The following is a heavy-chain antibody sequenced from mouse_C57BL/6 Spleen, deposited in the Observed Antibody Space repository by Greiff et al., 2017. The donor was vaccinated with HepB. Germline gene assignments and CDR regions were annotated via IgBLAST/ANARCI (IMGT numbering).Heavy chain of an antibody. CDR1: GFTFSSYG. Sequence: EVQLVESGGDLVKPGGSLKLSCAASGFTFSSYGMSWVRQTPDKRLEWVATISSGGSYTYYPDSVKGRFTISRDNAKNTLYLQMSSLKSEDTAMYYCARRRYDHFDYWGQGTTLTVSS. CDR2: ISSGGSYT. V-gene: IGHV5-6*01. CDR3: ARRRYDHFDY. D-gene: IGHD2-3*01. J-gene: IGHJ2*01.